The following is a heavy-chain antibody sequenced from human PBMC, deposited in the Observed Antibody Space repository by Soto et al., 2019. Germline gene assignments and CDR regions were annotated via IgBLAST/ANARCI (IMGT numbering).Heavy chain of an antibody. V-gene: IGHV1-69*01. J-gene: IGHJ4*02. D-gene: IGHD6-13*01. CDR2: IIPIFGTA. CDR1: GGTFSSYA. CDR3: ASDSAAGTTLWPPAY. Sequence: QVQLVQSGAEVKKPGSSVKVSCKASGGTFSSYAISWVRQAPGQGLEWMGGIIPIFGTANYAQKFQGRVTIPADESTSTAYMELSSLRSEDTAVYYCASDSAAGTTLWPPAYWGQGTLVTVSS.